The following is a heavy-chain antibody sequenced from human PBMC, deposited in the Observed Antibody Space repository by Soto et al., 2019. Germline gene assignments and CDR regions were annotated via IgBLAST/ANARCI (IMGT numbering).Heavy chain of an antibody. V-gene: IGHV3-48*02. D-gene: IGHD3-16*02. CDR1: GFTFSSYS. J-gene: IGHJ4*02. Sequence: PGGSLRLSCAASGFTFSSYSMNWVRQAPGKGLEWVSYISSSSTIYYADSVKGRFTISRDNAKNSLYLQMNSLRDEDTAVYYCARDLGITFGGVIVKFDYWGQGTLVTVSS. CDR3: ARDLGITFGGVIVKFDY. CDR2: ISSSSTI.